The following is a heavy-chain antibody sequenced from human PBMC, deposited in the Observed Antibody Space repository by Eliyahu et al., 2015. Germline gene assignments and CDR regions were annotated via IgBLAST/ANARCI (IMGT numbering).Heavy chain of an antibody. D-gene: IGHD3-10*01. V-gene: IGHV1-69*01. J-gene: IGHJ4*02. CDR3: ARGIPGGTMVQGVIITSLDY. CDR1: GGTFSSYA. Sequence: QVQLVQSGAEVKKPGSSVKVSCKASGGTFSSYAVRWVRQAPGQGLEWMGGIIPXXGTANYAQXFQGRVMITADESTSTAYMELSSLRSEDTAVYYCARGIPGGTMVQGVIITSLDYWGQGTLVTVSS. CDR2: IIPXXGTA.